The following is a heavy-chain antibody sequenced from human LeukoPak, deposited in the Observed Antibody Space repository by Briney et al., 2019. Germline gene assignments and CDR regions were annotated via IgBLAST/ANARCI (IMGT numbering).Heavy chain of an antibody. V-gene: IGHV4-30-4*01. Sequence: PSETLSLTCTVSGGSLSSGDCYWSWIRQPPRKGLEWIGYIYYSGSTYYNPSLKSRVTISVDTSKNQFSLKLSSVTAADTAVYYCARAASSYYGDPLFFGYWGQGTLVTVSS. CDR3: ARAASSYYGDPLFFGY. D-gene: IGHD4-17*01. J-gene: IGHJ4*02. CDR1: GGSLSSGDCY. CDR2: IYYSGST.